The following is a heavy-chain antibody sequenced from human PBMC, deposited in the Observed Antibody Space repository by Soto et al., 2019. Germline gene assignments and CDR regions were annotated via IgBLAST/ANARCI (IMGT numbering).Heavy chain of an antibody. CDR1: GYRFINYW. CDR2: IYPGDSDT. J-gene: IGHJ4*02. Sequence: VQSLKISCKASGYRFINYWIRRVRQMPGKGLEWMGIIYPGDSDTKYSPSFQGQVTISAGKSISTAYLRWSSLKASDTAIYYCARHGGSGYFIDYWGQGTLVTVSS. CDR3: ARHGGSGYFIDY. D-gene: IGHD3-22*01. V-gene: IGHV5-51*01.